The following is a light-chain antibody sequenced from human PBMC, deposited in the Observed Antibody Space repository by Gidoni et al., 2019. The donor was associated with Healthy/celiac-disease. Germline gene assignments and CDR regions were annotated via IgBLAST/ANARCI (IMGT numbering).Light chain of an antibody. V-gene: IGKV3-11*01. CDR3: QQRSNWPQGT. CDR2: DAS. J-gene: IGKJ5*01. CDR1: QSVSSS. Sequence: EFVLPQSPATLPLSPGERATLACRASQSVSSSLARYQQKPGQAPRLLIYDASNRATGIPARFSGRGSGTDFTLTIGSLEAEECAVYYCQQRSNWPQGTFGQGTRLEIK.